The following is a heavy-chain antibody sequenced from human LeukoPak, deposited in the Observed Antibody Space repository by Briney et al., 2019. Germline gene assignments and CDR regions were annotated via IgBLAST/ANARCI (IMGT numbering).Heavy chain of an antibody. CDR2: IYHSGST. CDR1: GGSISSGGYY. J-gene: IGHJ4*02. V-gene: IGHV4-30-2*01. Sequence: SETLSLTCTVSGGSISSGGYYWSWIRQPPGKGLEWIGYIYHSGSTYYNPSLKSRVTISVDRSKNQFSLKLSSVTAADTAVYYCARRKYDIFFDYWGQGTLVTVSS. D-gene: IGHD2-8*01. CDR3: ARRKYDIFFDY.